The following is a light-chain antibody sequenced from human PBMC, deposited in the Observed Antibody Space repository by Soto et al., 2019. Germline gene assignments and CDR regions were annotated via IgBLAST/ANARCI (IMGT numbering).Light chain of an antibody. V-gene: IGLV1-51*01. Sequence: QSVLTQPPSVSAAPGQKVTISCSGSSANIGSNYVSWYQHLPGTAPKLVIYDSDKRPSEIPDRFSGSKSGTSATLDITGLQTGDEADYYSGAWDGSLSVVLFGGGTKLTVL. CDR3: GAWDGSLSVVL. CDR1: SANIGSNY. CDR2: DSD. J-gene: IGLJ2*01.